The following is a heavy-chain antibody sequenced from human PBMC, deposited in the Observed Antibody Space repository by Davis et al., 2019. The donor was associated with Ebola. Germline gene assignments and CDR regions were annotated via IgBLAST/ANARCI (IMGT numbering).Heavy chain of an antibody. CDR1: GYDLTIYW. CDR3: AGGMMGFRFDH. Sequence: GESLKISCEGSGYDLTIYWIAWVRQTPGKGVEWMAMIYPHDSQTKYNPSFQGLITVSVDRSIPTAYLQWNSLKASDTAMYFCAGGMMGFRFDHWGQGTPVTVSS. CDR2: IYPHDSQT. D-gene: IGHD3-16*01. J-gene: IGHJ4*02. V-gene: IGHV5-51*01.